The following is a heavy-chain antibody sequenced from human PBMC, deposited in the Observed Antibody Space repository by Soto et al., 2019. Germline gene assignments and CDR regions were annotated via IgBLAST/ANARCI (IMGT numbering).Heavy chain of an antibody. CDR1: GFSLRYYY. D-gene: IGHD1-20*01. CDR2: ISPGGDII. Sequence: GGSLRLSCAASGFSLRYYYMTWIRQSPGKALALLSYISPGGDIIKYADPVKGRFIISRDNAKNSLYLHMNSPRAEDTAVYYCTRDPRITDFLGQGTLVTVSS. CDR3: TRDPRITDF. J-gene: IGHJ4*02. V-gene: IGHV3-11*01.